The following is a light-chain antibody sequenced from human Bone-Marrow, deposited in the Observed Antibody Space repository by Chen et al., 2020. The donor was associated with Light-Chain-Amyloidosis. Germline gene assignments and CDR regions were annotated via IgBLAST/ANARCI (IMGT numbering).Light chain of an antibody. Sequence: QSARTQPASVSGSPGQSITISCTGTRGDVGTYNYVSWYQQHPGKAPKVMIYAVSNRPSGVSNRFSGSKSGNTASLTISGLQAEDEADYYCSSFTSSSSYVFGPGTKVTVL. CDR1: RGDVGTYNY. J-gene: IGLJ1*01. CDR2: AVS. V-gene: IGLV2-14*01. CDR3: SSFTSSSSYV.